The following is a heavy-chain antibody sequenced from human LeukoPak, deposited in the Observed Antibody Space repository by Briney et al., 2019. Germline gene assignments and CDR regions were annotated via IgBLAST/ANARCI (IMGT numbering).Heavy chain of an antibody. CDR3: AKTSGSYSSFDC. Sequence: GGSLRLSCAASGFTFNNNAMTWVRQAPGKGLEWVSTIGGVASNTYYADSVKGRFTISRDNSKNMLDLQMNGLRAEDTAMYYCAKTSGSYSSFDCWGQGILVTVSP. V-gene: IGHV3-23*01. CDR2: IGGVASNT. CDR1: GFTFNNNA. D-gene: IGHD3-22*01. J-gene: IGHJ4*02.